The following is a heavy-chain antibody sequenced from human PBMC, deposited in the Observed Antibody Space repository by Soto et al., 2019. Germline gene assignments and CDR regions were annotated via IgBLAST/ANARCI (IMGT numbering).Heavy chain of an antibody. Sequence: QVQLVESGGGVVQPGGSLRLSCAGSGFTFITYGMHWVRQAPGKGLEWVSVIWWDGGKKLYADSVKGRFTISRDNSKNTLYLQMDSLTVEDTAVYYCARDYYGSGSQYNPLDYWGQGALVTVSS. CDR2: IWWDGGKK. V-gene: IGHV3-33*01. CDR1: GFTFITYG. CDR3: ARDYYGSGSQYNPLDY. D-gene: IGHD3-10*01. J-gene: IGHJ4*02.